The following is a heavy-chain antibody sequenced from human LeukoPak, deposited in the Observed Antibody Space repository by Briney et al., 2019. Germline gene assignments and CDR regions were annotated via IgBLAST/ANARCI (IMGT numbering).Heavy chain of an antibody. D-gene: IGHD3-10*01. Sequence: SETLSLTCTVSGGSVSSTTYYWSWIRQPPGEGLEWIASINYSGSTYYNPSLKSRVTISVDTSENQFSLKLSSVTAADTAVYYCARYVVYGSGKYYFDYWGQGTLVTVSS. CDR3: ARYVVYGSGKYYFDY. CDR1: GGSVSSTTYY. J-gene: IGHJ4*02. V-gene: IGHV4-39*01. CDR2: INYSGST.